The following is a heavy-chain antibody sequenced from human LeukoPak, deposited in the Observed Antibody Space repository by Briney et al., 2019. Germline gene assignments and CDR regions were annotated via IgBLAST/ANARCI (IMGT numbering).Heavy chain of an antibody. CDR2: IYYSGST. V-gene: IGHV4-61*08. J-gene: IGHJ4*02. CDR1: GGSISSGGYY. CDR3: ARGSMKRWDM. D-gene: IGHD2/OR15-2a*01. Sequence: SETLSLTCTVSGGSISSGGYYWSWIRQHPGKGLEWIGYIYYSGSTNYNPSLKSRVTISVDTSKNQFSLKLSSVTAADTAVYYCARGSMKRWDMWGQGTLVTVSS.